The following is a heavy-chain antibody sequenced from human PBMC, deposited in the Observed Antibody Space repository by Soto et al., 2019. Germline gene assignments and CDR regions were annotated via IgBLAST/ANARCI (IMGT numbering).Heavy chain of an antibody. Sequence: QVQLQASCPGLVRASESLSLTCTVSGGSIRSFYCTWIRQPPGKGLEWIGYSYYTGGIRYNPSLEILVTISVDTSNNQFSLKGSSVAAEYTALYCCARVGEQWLGGDYYYNGMDVWCQGTTDT. CDR3: ARVGEQWLGGDYYYNGMDV. V-gene: IGHV4-59*01. CDR1: GGSIRSFY. CDR2: SYYTGGI. D-gene: IGHD6-19*01. J-gene: IGHJ6*02.